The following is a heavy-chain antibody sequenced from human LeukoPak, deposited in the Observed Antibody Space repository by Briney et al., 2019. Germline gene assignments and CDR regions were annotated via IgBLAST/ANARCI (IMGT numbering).Heavy chain of an antibody. J-gene: IGHJ4*02. CDR1: GFTFSDYY. Sequence: GGSLRLSCAASGFTFSDYYMSWIRQAPGKGLEWVSVIYSGGSTYYADSVKGRFTISRDNSKNTLYLQMNSLRAEDTAVYYCARWAYGGNSDPYFDYWGQGTLVTVSS. CDR2: IYSGGST. D-gene: IGHD4-23*01. CDR3: ARWAYGGNSDPYFDY. V-gene: IGHV3-66*01.